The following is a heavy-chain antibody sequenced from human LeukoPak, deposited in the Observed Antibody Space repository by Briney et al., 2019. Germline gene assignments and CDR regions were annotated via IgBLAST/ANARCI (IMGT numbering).Heavy chain of an antibody. J-gene: IGHJ6*03. CDR2: IYTSGST. V-gene: IGHV4-4*07. CDR1: GGSISSYY. D-gene: IGHD6-6*01. Sequence: SETLSLTCTVSGGSISSYYWSWIRQPAGKGLEWIGRIYTSGSTNYNPSLKSRVTMSVDTSKNQFSLKLSSVTAADTAVYYCARDLRVAARPGYYYYYMDVXXXGTTVTVSS. CDR3: ARDLRVAARPGYYYYYMDV.